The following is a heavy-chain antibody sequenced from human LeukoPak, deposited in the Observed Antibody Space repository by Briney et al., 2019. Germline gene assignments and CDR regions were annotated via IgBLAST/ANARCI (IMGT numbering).Heavy chain of an antibody. D-gene: IGHD1-1*01. CDR1: GFTFSSYE. CDR3: ARDKTGTTSWNYYYYMDV. Sequence: GGSLRLSCAASGFTFSSYEMNWVRQAPGKGLEWVSYISSSSSTIYYADSVKGRFTISRDNAKNSLYLQMNSLRAEDTAVYYCARDKTGTTSWNYYYYMDVWGKGTTVTVSS. J-gene: IGHJ6*03. V-gene: IGHV3-48*01. CDR2: ISSSSSTI.